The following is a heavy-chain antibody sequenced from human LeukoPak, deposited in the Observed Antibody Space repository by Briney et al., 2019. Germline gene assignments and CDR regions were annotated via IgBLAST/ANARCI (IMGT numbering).Heavy chain of an antibody. Sequence: ASVKVSCKASGYTFTSYGISWVRQAPGQGLEWMGWISAYNGNTNYAQKLQGRVTMTTDTSTSTAYMELRGLRSDDTAVYYCAREEGYCSGGSCYYYYYYMDVWGKGTTVTVSS. CDR3: AREEGYCSGGSCYYYYYYMDV. CDR2: ISAYNGNT. J-gene: IGHJ6*03. V-gene: IGHV1-18*01. CDR1: GYTFTSYG. D-gene: IGHD2-15*01.